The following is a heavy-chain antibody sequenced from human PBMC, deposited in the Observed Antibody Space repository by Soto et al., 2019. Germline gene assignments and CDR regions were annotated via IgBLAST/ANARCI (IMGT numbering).Heavy chain of an antibody. J-gene: IGHJ3*02. V-gene: IGHV1-18*01. D-gene: IGHD1-26*01. CDR2: ISAYNGNT. Sequence: QVQLVQSGAEVKKPGASVKVSCKASGYTFTSYGISWVRQAPGQGLEWMGWISAYNGNTNYAQKLQGRVTMTTDTSTSTAYMERRSRSSADTAVFSWATHAPGVGAKNIWGQGTMFTFFS. CDR1: GYTFTSYG. CDR3: ATHAPGVGAKNI.